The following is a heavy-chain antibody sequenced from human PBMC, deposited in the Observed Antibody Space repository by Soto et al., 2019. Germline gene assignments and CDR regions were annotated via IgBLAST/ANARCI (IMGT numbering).Heavy chain of an antibody. CDR1: GFTFSSYA. Sequence: EVQLLESGGGLVQPGGSLRLSCAASGFTFSSYAMSWVRQAPGKGLEWVSAISGSGGSTYYADSVKGRFTISRDNSQNTLYLQMKSLRAEDTAVYYCAKDSTPVDTIFGVVIIGGDYYGMDVWGQGTTVTVSS. J-gene: IGHJ6*02. D-gene: IGHD3-3*01. V-gene: IGHV3-23*01. CDR3: AKDSTPVDTIFGVVIIGGDYYGMDV. CDR2: ISGSGGST.